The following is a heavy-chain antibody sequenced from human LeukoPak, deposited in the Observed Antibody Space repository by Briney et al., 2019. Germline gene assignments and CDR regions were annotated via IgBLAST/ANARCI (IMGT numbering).Heavy chain of an antibody. D-gene: IGHD5-24*01. V-gene: IGHV1-69*13. CDR3: ARDGDGYKKYYFDY. J-gene: IGHJ4*02. CDR2: IIPVFGTA. Sequence: SVKVSCKASGGTFSSYAISWVRQAPGQGLEWMGGIIPVFGTAIYAQKFQGRVTITADESTSTAYMELSSLRSEDTAVYYCARDGDGYKKYYFDYWGQGTLVTVSS. CDR1: GGTFSSYA.